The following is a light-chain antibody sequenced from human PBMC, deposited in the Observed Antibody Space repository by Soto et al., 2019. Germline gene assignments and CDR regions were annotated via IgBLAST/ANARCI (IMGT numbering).Light chain of an antibody. CDR1: HGVSGW. J-gene: IGKJ3*01. V-gene: IGKV1-12*01. CDR3: QQGKTFPFT. Sequence: IQMTQSPSSVSASVGDTVTLSCQTSHGVSGWLAWYQQKPGKAPTLLIYTVSNLQSGVPSRFSGSGSGTDFSLTSTSLLPEDVATYFCQQGKTFPFTFGPGTKVEVK. CDR2: TVS.